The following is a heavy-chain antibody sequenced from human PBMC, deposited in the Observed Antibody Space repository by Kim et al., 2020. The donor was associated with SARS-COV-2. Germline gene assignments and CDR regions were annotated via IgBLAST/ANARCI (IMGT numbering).Heavy chain of an antibody. CDR3: PRGSGVAVH. J-gene: IGHJ4*02. V-gene: IGHV4-34*01. CDR1: GGSFSGYY. Sequence: SQTLSLTCAVYGGSFSGYYWSWIRQPPGKGLEWIGEINHSGSTNYNPSLKSRVTISVDTSKNQFSLKLSSVTAADTAVYYCPRGSGVAVHWGQGTLVTVS. D-gene: IGHD6-19*01. CDR2: INHSGST.